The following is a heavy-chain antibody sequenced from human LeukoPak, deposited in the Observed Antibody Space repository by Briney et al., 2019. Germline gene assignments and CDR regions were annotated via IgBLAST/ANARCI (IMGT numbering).Heavy chain of an antibody. CDR3: ARSRATSWFGDYLDY. J-gene: IGHJ4*02. D-gene: IGHD3-10*01. V-gene: IGHV4-4*02. CDR2: IYHSGST. Sequence: SGTLSLTCAVSGGSISSSNWWSWVRPPPGKGLEGIGEIYHSGSTNYNPSLKSRVTISVDKSKNQFSLKLDSVTAADTAMYYCARSRATSWFGDYLDYWGQGTLVTVSS. CDR1: GGSISSSNW.